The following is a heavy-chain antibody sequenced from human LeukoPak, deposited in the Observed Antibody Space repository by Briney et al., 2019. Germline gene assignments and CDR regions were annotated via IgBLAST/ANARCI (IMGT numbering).Heavy chain of an antibody. Sequence: PGGSLRLSCTASGFTFSSYAMSWVRQAPGKGLEWVGRIKSKTDGGTTDYAAPVKGRFTISRDDSKNTLYLQMNSLKTEDTAVYYCTTDRSRDCSSTSCYVDYYMDVWGKGTTVTISS. J-gene: IGHJ6*03. D-gene: IGHD2-2*01. CDR1: GFTFSSYA. V-gene: IGHV3-15*01. CDR3: TTDRSRDCSSTSCYVDYYMDV. CDR2: IKSKTDGGTT.